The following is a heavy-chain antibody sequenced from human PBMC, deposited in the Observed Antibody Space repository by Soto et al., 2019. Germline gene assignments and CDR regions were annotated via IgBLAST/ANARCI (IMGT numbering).Heavy chain of an antibody. CDR2: IYSGGDT. CDR3: ARLGDREDEILSGPRGTVAADPHYYIDL. V-gene: IGHV3-66*04. CDR1: GVTVRNNY. J-gene: IGHJ6*03. D-gene: IGHD3-9*01. Sequence: DVQLVESGGGLVQPGASLRLSCAASGVTVRNNYMGWVRQAPGKGLEWVSIIYSGGDTSYADSVKGRFTISRDNSKNMVYLQMNSLRAEDTAVYYCARLGDREDEILSGPRGTVAADPHYYIDLWGTGTTVIVSS.